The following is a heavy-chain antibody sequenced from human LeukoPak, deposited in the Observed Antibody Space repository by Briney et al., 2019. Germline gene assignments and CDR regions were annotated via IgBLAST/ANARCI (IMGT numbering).Heavy chain of an antibody. CDR3: AQGGSGWYHRLDY. CDR2: ISGSSGSI. V-gene: IGHV3-9*01. Sequence: GRSLRLSCAASGFTFDDYAMHWVRQAAAKGLEWVSGISGSSGSIGYAGSVKGRFTISRDNTKNTVYLQMNSLSAEDTAVYSCAQGGSGWYHRLDYWGQGTLVTASS. D-gene: IGHD6-19*01. J-gene: IGHJ4*02. CDR1: GFTFDDYA.